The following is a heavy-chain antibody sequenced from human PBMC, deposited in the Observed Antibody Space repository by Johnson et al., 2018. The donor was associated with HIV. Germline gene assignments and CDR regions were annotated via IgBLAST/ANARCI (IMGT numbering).Heavy chain of an antibody. J-gene: IGHJ3*02. CDR1: GFTFNNYA. Sequence: QVQLVESGGGVVQPGRSVRLSCAASGFTFNNYAMHWVRQAPGKGLEWVAVISYDGSYEYYADSVKGRFTISRDNAKNSLYLQMNSLRAEDTAVYYCARGQGHGFDIWGQGTMVTVSS. CDR3: ARGQGHGFDI. V-gene: IGHV3-30*04. CDR2: ISYDGSYE.